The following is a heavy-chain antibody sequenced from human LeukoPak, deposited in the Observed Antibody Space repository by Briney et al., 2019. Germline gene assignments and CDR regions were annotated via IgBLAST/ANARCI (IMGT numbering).Heavy chain of an antibody. V-gene: IGHV5-51*01. CDR3: ARPHYYDSSGYPDAFDI. J-gene: IGHJ3*02. D-gene: IGHD3-22*01. CDR2: IYPGDSDT. Sequence: GESLKISCKGFGYSFTSYWIGWVRQMPGKGLEWMGIIYPGDSDTRYSPSFQGQVTISADKSISTAYLQWSSLKASDTAMYYCARPHYYDSSGYPDAFDIWGQGTMVTVSS. CDR1: GYSFTSYW.